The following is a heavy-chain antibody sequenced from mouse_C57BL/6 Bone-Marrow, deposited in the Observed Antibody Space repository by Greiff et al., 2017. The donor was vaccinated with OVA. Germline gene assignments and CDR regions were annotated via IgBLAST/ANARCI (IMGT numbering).Heavy chain of an antibody. J-gene: IGHJ2*01. CDR1: GYTFTSYW. D-gene: IGHD1-1*01. CDR2: IDPSDSYT. Sequence: QVQLQQPGAELVRPGTSVKLSCKASGYTFTSYWMHWVKQRPGQGLEWIGVIDPSDSYTNYNQKFKGKATLTVDTSSSTAYMQLSSLTSEDSAVYYCSLLRSFDYWGQGTTLTVSS. CDR3: SLLRSFDY. V-gene: IGHV1-59*01.